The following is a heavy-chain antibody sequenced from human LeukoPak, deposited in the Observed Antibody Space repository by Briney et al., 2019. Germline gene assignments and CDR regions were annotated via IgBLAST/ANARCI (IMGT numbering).Heavy chain of an antibody. CDR2: IYYSGST. CDR3: ATPGSVLIFAGFDY. CDR1: GGSISSSSYY. D-gene: IGHD2-8*01. Sequence: SETLSLTCTVSGGSISSSSYYWGWIRQPPGKGLEWIGSIYYSGSTYYNPSLKSRVTISVDTSKNQFSLKLSSATAADTAVYYCATPGSVLIFAGFDYWGQGTLVTVSS. J-gene: IGHJ4*02. V-gene: IGHV4-39*01.